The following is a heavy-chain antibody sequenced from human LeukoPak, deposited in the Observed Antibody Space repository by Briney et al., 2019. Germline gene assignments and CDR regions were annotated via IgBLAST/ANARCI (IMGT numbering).Heavy chain of an antibody. Sequence: PSVTLSLTCAVSGVSVYIGDWWTWVRQPPGKGLEWIGYIYYSGSTYYNPSLKSRVTISVDTSKNQFSLKLSSVTAADTAVYYCARGAAAGIDGMDVWGQGTTVTVSS. J-gene: IGHJ6*02. CDR2: IYYSGST. CDR1: GVSVYIGDW. V-gene: IGHV4-30-4*01. D-gene: IGHD6-13*01. CDR3: ARGAAAGIDGMDV.